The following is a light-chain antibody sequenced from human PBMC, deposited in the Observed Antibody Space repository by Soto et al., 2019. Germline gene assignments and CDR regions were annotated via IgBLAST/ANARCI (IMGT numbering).Light chain of an antibody. CDR1: QSVSSS. Sequence: EIVMTQSPATLSVSPGERATLSCRASQSVSSSLAWYQQKPGQAPRLLIYSASTRAAGIPARFSGSGSGTEFTLTISSLQSEDFAVYYCQQYNNWTSWTFGQGTKVDIK. CDR2: SAS. CDR3: QQYNNWTSWT. V-gene: IGKV3-15*01. J-gene: IGKJ1*01.